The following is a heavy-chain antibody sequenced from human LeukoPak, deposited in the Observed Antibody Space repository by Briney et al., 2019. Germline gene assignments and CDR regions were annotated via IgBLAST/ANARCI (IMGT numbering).Heavy chain of an antibody. CDR1: GGTFSNYA. V-gene: IGHV1-69*04. Sequence: GASVKVSCKASGGTFSNYAIIWVRQAPGQGLEWMGRIIPILGIVNYAQKLQGRVTITADKSTSTGYMELSSLRSEDTAVYYCATNTYYYDRSGSKDAFDIWGQGTMVTVSS. CDR3: ATNTYYYDRSGSKDAFDI. D-gene: IGHD3-22*01. J-gene: IGHJ3*02. CDR2: IIPILGIV.